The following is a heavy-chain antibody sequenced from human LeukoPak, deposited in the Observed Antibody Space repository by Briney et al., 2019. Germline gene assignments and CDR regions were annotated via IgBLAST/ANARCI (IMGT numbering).Heavy chain of an antibody. J-gene: IGHJ6*03. D-gene: IGHD1-1*01. CDR1: GYTFTSYG. Sequence: ASVKVSCKASGYTFTSYGISWVRQAPGQGLEWMGWISAYNGNTNYAQKLQGRVTMTTDTSTSTAYMELRSLRSDDTAVYYCARITTTNLHYYYYMDVWGKGTTVTVSS. CDR2: ISAYNGNT. V-gene: IGHV1-18*01. CDR3: ARITTTNLHYYYYMDV.